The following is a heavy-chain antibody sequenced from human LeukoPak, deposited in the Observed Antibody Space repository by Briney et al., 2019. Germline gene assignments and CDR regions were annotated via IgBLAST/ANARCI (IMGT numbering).Heavy chain of an antibody. CDR2: ISGSGGST. Sequence: GGSLRLSCAASGFTFSSYAMSWVRQAPGKGLEWVSAISGSGGSTYYADSVKGRFTISRDNYKNPLYLQMNSLRAEDTAVYYCAKRLVALWGFDYWGQGTPVTVSS. D-gene: IGHD3-9*01. CDR1: GFTFSSYA. J-gene: IGHJ4*02. V-gene: IGHV3-23*01. CDR3: AKRLVALWGFDY.